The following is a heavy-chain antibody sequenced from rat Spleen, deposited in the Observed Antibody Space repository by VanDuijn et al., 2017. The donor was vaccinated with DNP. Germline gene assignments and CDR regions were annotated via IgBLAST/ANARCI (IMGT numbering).Heavy chain of an antibody. J-gene: IGHJ2*01. Sequence: QVQLTESGPGLVQPSQTLSLTCTVSGFSLTTYNVHWIRQSTGKGLEWMGMVWSFGSTDYNSALKSRLNISRDTSKSQVFLKMNSLQTEDTAMYFCARYYFDYWGQGVMVTVSS. CDR2: VWSFGST. CDR3: ARYYFDY. V-gene: IGHV2-30*01. CDR1: GFSLTTYN.